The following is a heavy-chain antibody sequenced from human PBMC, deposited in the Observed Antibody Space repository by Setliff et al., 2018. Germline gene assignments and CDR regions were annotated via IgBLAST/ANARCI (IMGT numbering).Heavy chain of an antibody. V-gene: IGHV4-31*03. J-gene: IGHJ4*02. CDR3: TRGDTSTFWD. D-gene: IGHD5-18*01. CDR1: GGSISSGGYY. Sequence: SETLSLTCTVSGGSISSGGYYWSWIRQHPGKGLEWIGYIYYSGSTSYYNPSLKSRVTISVDRSKNQFSLKLTSVTAADTAVYYCTRGDTSTFWDWGQGTLVTVSS. CDR2: IYYSGSTS.